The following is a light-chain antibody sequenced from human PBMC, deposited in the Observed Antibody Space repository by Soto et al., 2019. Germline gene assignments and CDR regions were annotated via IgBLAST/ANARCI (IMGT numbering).Light chain of an antibody. CDR3: AAWDGSLQTWV. Sequence: QSVLTQPPSASGTPGQRVTISCSGSSSNIGSNTVNWYQQLPGTAPKLLIYTNNQRPSGVPDRFSDSKSGTSASLAISGLQPEDEADYSCAAWDGSLQTWVFGGGTKLTVL. CDR2: TNN. V-gene: IGLV1-44*01. CDR1: SSNIGSNT. J-gene: IGLJ3*02.